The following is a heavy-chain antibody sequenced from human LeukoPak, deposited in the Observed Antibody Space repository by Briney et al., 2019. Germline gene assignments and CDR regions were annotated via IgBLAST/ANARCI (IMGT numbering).Heavy chain of an antibody. Sequence: GGSLRLSCAASGFTFSDYYMSWVRQAPGKGLEWVSAISGSGGSTYYADSVKGRFTISRDNSKNTLYLQMNSLRAEDTAVYYCAKGRDSSSWYYFDYWGQGTLVTVSS. V-gene: IGHV3-23*01. J-gene: IGHJ4*02. D-gene: IGHD6-13*01. CDR1: GFTFSDYY. CDR2: ISGSGGST. CDR3: AKGRDSSSWYYFDY.